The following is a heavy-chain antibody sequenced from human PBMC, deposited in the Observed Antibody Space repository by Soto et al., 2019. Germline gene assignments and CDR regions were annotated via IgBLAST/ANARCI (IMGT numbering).Heavy chain of an antibody. Sequence: ASVKVSCKASGGTFSSYAISWVRQAPGQGLEWMGGIIPIFGTANYAQKFQGRVTITADESTSTAYMELSSLRSEDTAVYYCAQSMAARPLPIDYWGQGTLVTVSS. J-gene: IGHJ4*02. CDR3: AQSMAARPLPIDY. D-gene: IGHD6-6*01. CDR1: GGTFSSYA. CDR2: IIPIFGTA. V-gene: IGHV1-69*13.